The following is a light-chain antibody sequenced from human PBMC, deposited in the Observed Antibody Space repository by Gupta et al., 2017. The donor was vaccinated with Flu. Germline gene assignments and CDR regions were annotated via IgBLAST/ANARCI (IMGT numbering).Light chain of an antibody. CDR1: NSNIGTGYD. J-gene: IGLJ1*01. CDR2: ANS. V-gene: IGLV1-40*01. CDR3: QSFDTSLNGYV. Sequence: QSVLTQPPSVSGAPGQRVTISSTGSNSNIGTGYDVHWYQQLPGTAPKLLIYANSNRPSGVPDRFSGSKSGTSASLAITGLQADDEADYYCQSFDTSLNGYVFGTGTKVTVL.